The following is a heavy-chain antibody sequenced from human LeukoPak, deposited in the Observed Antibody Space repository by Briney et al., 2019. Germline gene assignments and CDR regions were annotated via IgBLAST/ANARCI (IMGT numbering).Heavy chain of an antibody. V-gene: IGHV1-46*01. CDR1: GYTFTSYY. J-gene: IGHJ4*02. CDR2: INPSGGST. CDR3: ASGGNPYYFDY. Sequence: ASVKVSCKASGYTFTSYYMHWVRQAPGQGLEWMGIINPSGGSTSYAQKFQGRVTMTRDTSTSTAYMELSSLRSEDTAVYYCASGGNPYYFDYWGQGTLVTVSS. D-gene: IGHD4-23*01.